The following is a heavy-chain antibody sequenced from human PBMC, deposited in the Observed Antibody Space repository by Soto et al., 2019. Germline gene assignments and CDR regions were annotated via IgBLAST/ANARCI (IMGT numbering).Heavy chain of an antibody. CDR3: ARGAVMPDS. CDR2: ISASGGST. V-gene: IGHV3-23*01. Sequence: EVQLLESGGGLEQPGGSLRLSVAASGFTFDSFAMTWVRQAPGKGLEWVSAISASGGSTFYADSVRGRFTISRDSSKNTLYLQMNSLRAEDTAVYYCARGAVMPDSWGQGTLVTVSS. CDR1: GFTFDSFA. J-gene: IGHJ4*02. D-gene: IGHD3-16*01.